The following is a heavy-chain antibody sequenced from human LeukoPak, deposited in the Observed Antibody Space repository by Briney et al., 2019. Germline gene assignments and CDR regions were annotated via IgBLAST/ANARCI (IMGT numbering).Heavy chain of an antibody. CDR3: ARDPSAVAGFFDY. Sequence: GGSLRLSCAASGFTSSTYWMHWVRQAPGQGLVWVSRIETDGSSTSYADSVKGRFTISRDNAKNTLYLQMNSLRAEDTAVYYCARDPSAVAGFFDYWGQGTLVTVSS. D-gene: IGHD6-19*01. J-gene: IGHJ4*02. CDR2: IETDGSST. V-gene: IGHV3-74*01. CDR1: GFTSSTYW.